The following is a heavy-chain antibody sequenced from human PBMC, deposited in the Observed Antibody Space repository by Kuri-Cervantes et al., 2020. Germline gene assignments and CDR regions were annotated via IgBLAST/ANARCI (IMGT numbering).Heavy chain of an antibody. CDR2: IDWDDDK. CDR1: GFSLTTRGMC. CDR3: AHSINGGFDP. D-gene: IGHD2-8*01. V-gene: IGHV2-70*12. Sequence: SGPTLVKPTQTLTLTCTFSGFSLTTRGMCVSWIRQPPGKALEWLALIDWDDDKYYSSSMTTRLSISKDTSKNQEVLTMTNMDPVDTATYYCAHSINGGFDPWGQGTLVTVSS. J-gene: IGHJ5*02.